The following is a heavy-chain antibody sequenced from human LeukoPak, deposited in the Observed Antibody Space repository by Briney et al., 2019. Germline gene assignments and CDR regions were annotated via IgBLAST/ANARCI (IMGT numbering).Heavy chain of an antibody. J-gene: IGHJ3*02. Sequence: GGSLRLSCAASGFTFSSYWMSWVRQAPGKGLEWVANIKQDGSEKYYVDSVKGRFTISRDNAKNSLYLQMNSLRAEDTAVYYCARESLLWFGESHDAFDIWGQGTMVTVSS. CDR3: ARESLLWFGESHDAFDI. D-gene: IGHD3-10*01. CDR2: IKQDGSEK. CDR1: GFTFSSYW. V-gene: IGHV3-7*01.